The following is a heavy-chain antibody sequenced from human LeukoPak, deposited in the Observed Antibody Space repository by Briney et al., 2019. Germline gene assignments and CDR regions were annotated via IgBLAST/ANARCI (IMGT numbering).Heavy chain of an antibody. Sequence: GGSLRLSCAASGFTFISYAMSWVRQAPGKGLEWVSAISGSGGSTYYADSVKGRFTISRDNSKNTLYLQMNSLRAEDTAVYYGAKDRGYCSSTSCPVDYWGQGTLVTVSS. CDR1: GFTFISYA. CDR3: AKDRGYCSSTSCPVDY. CDR2: ISGSGGST. V-gene: IGHV3-23*01. D-gene: IGHD2-2*01. J-gene: IGHJ4*02.